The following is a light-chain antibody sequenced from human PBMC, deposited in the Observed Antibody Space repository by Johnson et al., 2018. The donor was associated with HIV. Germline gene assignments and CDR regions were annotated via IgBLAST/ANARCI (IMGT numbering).Light chain of an antibody. CDR1: SSNIGNNY. J-gene: IGLJ1*01. Sequence: QSVLTQPPSVSAAPGQKVTISCSGSSSNIGNNYVSWYQQLPGRAPKLLIYENNKRPSGITDRFSGSKSGTSASLGITGLQTGDEADYYCGTWDSRLSAYVFGTGNKVTVL. CDR3: GTWDSRLSAYV. CDR2: ENN. V-gene: IGLV1-51*02.